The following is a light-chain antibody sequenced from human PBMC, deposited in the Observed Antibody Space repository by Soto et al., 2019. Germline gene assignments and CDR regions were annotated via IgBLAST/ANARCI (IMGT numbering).Light chain of an antibody. CDR2: DVS. J-gene: IGLJ1*01. Sequence: QSALTQPRSVSGSPGQSVTISCTGSSRDVGSYNYVSWYQHHPGKAPKLMIYDVSKRPSGVPDRFSGSKSGNTASLTISGLQAEDEADYYCCAYVGRYTPYVFGTGTKVTVL. V-gene: IGLV2-11*01. CDR1: SRDVGSYNY. CDR3: CAYVGRYTPYV.